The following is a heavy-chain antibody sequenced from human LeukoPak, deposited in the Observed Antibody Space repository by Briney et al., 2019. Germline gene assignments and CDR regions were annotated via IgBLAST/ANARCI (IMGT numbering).Heavy chain of an antibody. V-gene: IGHV3-23*01. D-gene: IGHD6-13*01. CDR2: ASAGGGST. CDR1: GFTFNAFA. J-gene: IGHJ3*02. Sequence: GGSPRLSCAASGFTFNAFAMSWVRQAPGKGLEWVSAASAGGGSTYYADSVKGRFTISKDISKNMLYLQMNTLRAEDTALYYCARHSSRRVADAFDIWGQGTMVTVSS. CDR3: ARHSSRRVADAFDI.